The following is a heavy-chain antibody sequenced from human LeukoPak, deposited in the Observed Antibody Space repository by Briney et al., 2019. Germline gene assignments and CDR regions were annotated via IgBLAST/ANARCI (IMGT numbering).Heavy chain of an antibody. J-gene: IGHJ4*02. V-gene: IGHV3-30*02. CDR3: AKDRAAAAGDFDY. CDR1: GFTLSSYG. Sequence: GGSLRLSCAASGFTLSSYGMHWVRQAPGKGLEWVAFIQYDGSNKYYADSVKGRFTISRDNSKNTLYLQMNSLRAEDTAVYYCAKDRAAAAGDFDYWGQGTLVTVSS. CDR2: IQYDGSNK. D-gene: IGHD6-13*01.